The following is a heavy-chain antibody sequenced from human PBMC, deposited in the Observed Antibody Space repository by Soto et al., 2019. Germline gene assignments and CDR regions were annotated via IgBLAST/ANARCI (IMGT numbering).Heavy chain of an antibody. V-gene: IGHV5-51*01. D-gene: IGHD3-10*01. J-gene: IGHJ4*02. CDR3: TRPPHGSDGAF. Sequence: LKISCKGSEYSFPNYWICWVRQMPGKGLEWMGMIYPHDSDTRYSPSFQGRVTISADKSGSTVFLQWSSLKASDTAMYYCTRPPHGSDGAFWGQGTQVTVSS. CDR1: EYSFPNYW. CDR2: IYPHDSDT.